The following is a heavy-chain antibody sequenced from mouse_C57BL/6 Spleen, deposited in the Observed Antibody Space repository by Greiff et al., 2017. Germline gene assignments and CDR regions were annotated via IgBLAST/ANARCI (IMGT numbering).Heavy chain of an antibody. J-gene: IGHJ1*03. CDR2: INPNNGGT. CDR3: ARSVNYYGSRGYFEV. Sequence: EVKLMESGPELVKPGASVKIPCKASGYTFTDYNMDWVKQSHGKSLEWIGDINPNNGGTIYNQKFKGKATLTVDKSSSTAYMELRSLTSEDTAVYYCARSVNYYGSRGYFEVWGTGTTVTVSS. V-gene: IGHV1-18*01. D-gene: IGHD1-1*01. CDR1: GYTFTDYN.